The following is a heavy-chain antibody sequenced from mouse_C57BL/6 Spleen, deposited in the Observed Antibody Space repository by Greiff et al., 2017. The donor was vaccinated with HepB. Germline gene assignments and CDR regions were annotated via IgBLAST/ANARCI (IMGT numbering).Heavy chain of an antibody. J-gene: IGHJ2*01. V-gene: IGHV3-1*01. CDR2: ISYSGST. D-gene: IGHD4-1*01. CDR3: ARLGRRGYFDY. Sequence: EVKLVESGPGMVKPSQSLSLTCTVTGYSITSGYDWHWIRHFPGNKLEWMGYISYSGSTNYNPSLKSRISITHDTSKNHFFLKLNSVTTEDTATYYCARLGRRGYFDYWGQGTTLTVSS. CDR1: GYSITSGYD.